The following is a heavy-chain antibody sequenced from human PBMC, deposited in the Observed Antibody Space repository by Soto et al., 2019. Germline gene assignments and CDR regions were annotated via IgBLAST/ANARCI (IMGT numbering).Heavy chain of an antibody. CDR2: ISSSSSII. Sequence: GGSLRLSCAASGFTFSSYSMNWVRQAPGKGLEWVSYISSSSSIIYYADSVKGRFTISRDNAKNSLYLQMNSLRDEDTAVYYCARDIGDYYYYYGMDVWGQGTTVTVSS. D-gene: IGHD4-17*01. CDR3: ARDIGDYYYYYGMDV. V-gene: IGHV3-48*02. CDR1: GFTFSSYS. J-gene: IGHJ6*02.